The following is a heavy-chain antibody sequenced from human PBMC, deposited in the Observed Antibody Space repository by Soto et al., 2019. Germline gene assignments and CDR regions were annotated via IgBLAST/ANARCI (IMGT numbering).Heavy chain of an antibody. J-gene: IGHJ6*02. CDR2: IIPIFGTA. D-gene: IGHD3-9*01. CDR3: ARGSRLRYFDWSYGMDV. Sequence: SVKVSCKASGGTFSSYAISWVRQAPGQGLEWMGGIIPIFGTANYAQKFQGRVTITADESTSTAYIELSSLRSEDTAVYYCARGSRLRYFDWSYGMDVWGQGTTVTVSS. V-gene: IGHV1-69*13. CDR1: GGTFSSYA.